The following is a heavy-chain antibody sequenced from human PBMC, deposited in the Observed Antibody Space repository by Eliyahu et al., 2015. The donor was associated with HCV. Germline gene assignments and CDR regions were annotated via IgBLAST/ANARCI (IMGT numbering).Heavy chain of an antibody. CDR3: VKAGAYDFWSGYPAFDY. V-gene: IGHV3-23*01. D-gene: IGHD3-3*01. CDR2: ISGSGGST. Sequence: EVQLLESGGGLVQPGGSLRLSCAASGFTFSSXAMSWVRQAPGKGLEWVSAISGSGGSTYYADSVKGRFTISRDNSKNTLYLQMNSLRAEDTAVYYCVKAGAYDFWSGYPAFDYWGQGTLVTVSS. CDR1: GFTFSSXA. J-gene: IGHJ4*02.